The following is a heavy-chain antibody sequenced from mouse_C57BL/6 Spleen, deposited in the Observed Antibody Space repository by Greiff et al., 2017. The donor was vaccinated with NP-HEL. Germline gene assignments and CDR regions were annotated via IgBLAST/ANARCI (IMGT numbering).Heavy chain of an antibody. V-gene: IGHV1-69*01. CDR3: ARSYYYGSSSYAMDY. Sequence: QVQLQQPGAELVMPGASVKLSCKASGYTFTSYWMHWVKQRPGQGLEWIGEIDPSDSYTNYNQKFKGKSTLTVDKSSSTAYMQLSSLTSEDSAVYYGARSYYYGSSSYAMDYWGQGTSVTVSS. CDR2: IDPSDSYT. D-gene: IGHD1-1*01. CDR1: GYTFTSYW. J-gene: IGHJ4*01.